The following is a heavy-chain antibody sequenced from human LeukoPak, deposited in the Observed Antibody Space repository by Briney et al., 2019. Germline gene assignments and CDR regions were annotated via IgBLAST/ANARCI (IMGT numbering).Heavy chain of an antibody. D-gene: IGHD3-10*02. V-gene: IGHV3-23*01. J-gene: IGHJ6*04. CDR3: AELGITMIGGV. CDR2: ISGSGGST. Sequence: GGTLRLSCAASGFTFSSYGMSWVRQAPGKGLEWVSAISGSGGSTYYADSVKGRFTISRDNAKNSLYLQMNSLRAGDTAVYYCAELGITMIGGVWGKGTTVTISS. CDR1: GFTFSSYG.